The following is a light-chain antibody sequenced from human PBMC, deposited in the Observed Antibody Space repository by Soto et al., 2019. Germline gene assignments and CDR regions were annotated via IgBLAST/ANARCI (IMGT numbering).Light chain of an antibody. J-gene: IGLJ3*02. CDR2: EVS. Sequence: QSALTQPASVSGSPGQSITISCTGTSSDVGGYNYVSWYQQHPGKAPKLMIYEVSNRPSGVSNRFSGSKSGNTASLTISGLQAEDEADYYCSSYTSSSTWVFGGGTKDRP. CDR1: SSDVGGYNY. V-gene: IGLV2-14*01. CDR3: SSYTSSSTWV.